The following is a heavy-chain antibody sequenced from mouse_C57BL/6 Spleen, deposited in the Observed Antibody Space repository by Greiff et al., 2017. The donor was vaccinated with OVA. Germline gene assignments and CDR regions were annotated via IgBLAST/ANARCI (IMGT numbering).Heavy chain of an antibody. V-gene: IGHV5-17*01. CDR3: ASTAPYAMDY. Sequence: EVMLVESGGGLVKPGGSLKLSCAASGFTFSDYGLNWVRPAPEKGLEWVAYMSSGSSTIYYADKVKVRFTITRDYAMNTLFLQMTSLRSEYTAMYYCASTAPYAMDYWGQGTSVTVSS. CDR2: MSSGSSTI. J-gene: IGHJ4*01. CDR1: GFTFSDYG. D-gene: IGHD4-1*02.